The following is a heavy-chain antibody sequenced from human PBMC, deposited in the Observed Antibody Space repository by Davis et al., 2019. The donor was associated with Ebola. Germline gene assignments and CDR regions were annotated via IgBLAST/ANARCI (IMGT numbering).Heavy chain of an antibody. CDR2: INHSGNT. CDR1: GGSFSSYY. CDR3: ARGGYWAFDY. J-gene: IGHJ4*02. V-gene: IGHV4-34*01. D-gene: IGHD1-26*01. Sequence: SETLSLTCAVYGGSFSSYYWSWIRQPPGKGLQWIGEINHSGNTNYNPSLKSRVTMSVDTSKNQFSLQLSSVTAADTAVYYCARGGYWAFDYWGQGGLVTVSS.